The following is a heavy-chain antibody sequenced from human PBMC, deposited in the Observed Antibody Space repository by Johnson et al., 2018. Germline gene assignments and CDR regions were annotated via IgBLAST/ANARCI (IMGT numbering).Heavy chain of an antibody. D-gene: IGHD1-26*01. Sequence: VQLVESGAEAKKPGSSVKVSCKDSGGTFSSYDISWVRQAPGQGLEWMGGIMPIFGTTKYAQKFQGRVTITADASTSTASMERSSLRSEDTAIYYCAREEGGSYGGADYWGQGTLFTVSS. CDR2: IMPIFGTT. J-gene: IGHJ4*02. CDR3: AREEGGSYGGADY. CDR1: GGTFSSYD. V-gene: IGHV1-69*01.